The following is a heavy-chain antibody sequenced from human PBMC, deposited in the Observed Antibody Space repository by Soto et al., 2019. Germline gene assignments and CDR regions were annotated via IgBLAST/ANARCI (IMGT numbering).Heavy chain of an antibody. CDR1: GFTFSRDG. CDR3: AGGFQWADY. J-gene: IGHJ4*02. Sequence: QVQLVESGGGVVQPGRSLRLSCAASGFTFSRDGMLWVRQAPGKGLEWVAVISYDGSDKYYADSVKGRFTIPRDNSKKPLDLQMNSLRVDDTAVYYCAGGFQWADYWGQGTLVTVFS. V-gene: IGHV3-30*03. CDR2: ISYDGSDK. D-gene: IGHD1-26*01.